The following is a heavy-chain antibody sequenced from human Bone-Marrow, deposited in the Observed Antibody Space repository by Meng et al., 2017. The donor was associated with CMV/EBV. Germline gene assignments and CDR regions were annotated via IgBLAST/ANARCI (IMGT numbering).Heavy chain of an antibody. V-gene: IGHV3-43*01. D-gene: IGHD2-2*01. CDR2: ISWDGGST. CDR1: GFTFDDYT. J-gene: IGHJ6*01. Sequence: GESLKISCAASGFTFDDYTMHWVRQAPGKGLEWVSLISWDGGSTYYADSVKGRFTISRDNSKNSLYLQMNSLRTEDTALYYCAKDHHRGYCSSTSCYEEYYYYGMDVWGQGTTVTGSS. CDR3: AKDHHRGYCSSTSCYEEYYYYGMDV.